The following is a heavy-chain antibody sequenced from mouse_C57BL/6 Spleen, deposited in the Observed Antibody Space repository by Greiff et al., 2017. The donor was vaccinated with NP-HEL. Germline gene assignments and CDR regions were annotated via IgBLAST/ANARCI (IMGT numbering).Heavy chain of an antibody. V-gene: IGHV1-22*01. CDR2: INPNNGGT. CDR3: ASPPLVYFDY. Sequence: EVQLQQPGAELVKPGASVKLSCKASGYTFTSYWMHWVKQRPGQGLEWIGYINPNNGGTSYNQKFKGKATLTVNKSSSTAYMELRSLTSEDSAVYYCASPPLVYFDYWGQGTTLTVSS. J-gene: IGHJ2*01. D-gene: IGHD6-1*01. CDR1: GYTFTSYW.